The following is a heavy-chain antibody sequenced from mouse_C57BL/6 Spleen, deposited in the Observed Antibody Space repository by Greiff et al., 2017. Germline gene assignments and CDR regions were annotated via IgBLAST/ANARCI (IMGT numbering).Heavy chain of an antibody. J-gene: IGHJ2*01. CDR1: GFSLTSYG. CDR3: ARNTDYDEGFDY. CDR2: IWRGGST. D-gene: IGHD2-4*01. Sequence: VKLLESGPGLVQPSQSLSITCTVSGFSLTSYGVHWVRQSPGKGLEWLGVIWRGGSTDYNAAFISRLSISKDNSKGQVFFKMNSLQADDTAIYYCARNTDYDEGFDYWGQGTTLTVSS. V-gene: IGHV2-2*01.